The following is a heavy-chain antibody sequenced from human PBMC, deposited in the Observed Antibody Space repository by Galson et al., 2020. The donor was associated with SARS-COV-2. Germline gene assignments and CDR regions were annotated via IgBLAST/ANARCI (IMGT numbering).Heavy chain of an antibody. Sequence: GESLKISCAASGFTFSSYTMNWVRQAPVKGLELVAYIRSSSGTIYYADSVEGRFTISRDNAKNSLYLQLNSLRVEDTAVYYCARERLEYWGQGTLVTVSS. D-gene: IGHD1-1*01. CDR1: GFTFSSYT. J-gene: IGHJ4*02. CDR3: ARERLEY. CDR2: IRSSSGTI. V-gene: IGHV3-48*04.